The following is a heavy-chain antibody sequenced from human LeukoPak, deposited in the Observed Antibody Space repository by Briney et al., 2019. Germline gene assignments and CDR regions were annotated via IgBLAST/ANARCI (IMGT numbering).Heavy chain of an antibody. CDR3: ARGTTGYSNSWSDY. J-gene: IGHJ4*02. CDR1: GFTFSSYS. CDR2: ISSSSSTI. D-gene: IGHD6-13*01. Sequence: PGGSLRLSCAASGFTFSSYSMNWVRQAPGKGLEWVSYISSSSSTIYYADSVKGRFTISRDNAKNSLYLQMNSLRAEDTAVYYCARGTTGYSNSWSDYWGQGTLVTVSS. V-gene: IGHV3-48*01.